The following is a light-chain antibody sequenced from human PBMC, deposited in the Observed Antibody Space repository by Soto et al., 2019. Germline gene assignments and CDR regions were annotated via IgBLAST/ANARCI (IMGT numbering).Light chain of an antibody. CDR2: DDS. CDR3: QVWDSSSAVV. V-gene: IGLV3-21*02. CDR1: NIGGKS. J-gene: IGLJ2*01. Sequence: SYELTQPPSVSVAPGQTARITCGGNNIGGKSVHWYQQKPGQAPVLVVYDDSDRPSGIPERFSGSNSGNTATLTISRVEAGDEADYYCQVWDSSSAVVFGGGTKVTVL.